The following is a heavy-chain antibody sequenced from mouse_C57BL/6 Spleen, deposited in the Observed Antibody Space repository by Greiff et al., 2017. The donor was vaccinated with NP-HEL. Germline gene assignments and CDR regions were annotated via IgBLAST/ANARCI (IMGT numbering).Heavy chain of an antibody. Sequence: QVQLQQSGAELVKPGASVKVSCKASGYTFTSYWMHWVKQRPGQGLEWIGRIHPSDSDTNYNQKFKGKATLTVDKSSSTAYMQLSSLTSEDSAVYYCATPYDYDGGYAMDYWGQGTSVTVSS. V-gene: IGHV1-74*01. CDR2: IHPSDSDT. J-gene: IGHJ4*01. CDR1: GYTFTSYW. CDR3: ATPYDYDGGYAMDY. D-gene: IGHD2-4*01.